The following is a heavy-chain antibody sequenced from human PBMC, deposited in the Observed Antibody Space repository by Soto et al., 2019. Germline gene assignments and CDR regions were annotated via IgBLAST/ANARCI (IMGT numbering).Heavy chain of an antibody. D-gene: IGHD3-3*01. Sequence: QVQLVQSGAEVKKPGASVKVSCKASGYTFTSYDINWVRQATGQGLEWMGWMNPNSGNTGYAQKFQGRVTMTRNTSTSTAYMELSSLRSEDTAMYYCASGWDDFWSAPHYWGQGTLVTVSS. CDR2: MNPNSGNT. V-gene: IGHV1-8*01. CDR1: GYTFTSYD. J-gene: IGHJ4*02. CDR3: ASGWDDFWSAPHY.